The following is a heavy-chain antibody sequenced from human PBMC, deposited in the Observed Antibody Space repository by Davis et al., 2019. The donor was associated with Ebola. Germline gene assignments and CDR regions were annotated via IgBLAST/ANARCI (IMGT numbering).Heavy chain of an antibody. D-gene: IGHD4-17*01. CDR1: GFTFSSYA. V-gene: IGHV3-23*01. CDR2: ISGSGGST. Sequence: PGGSLRLSCAASGFTFSSYAMSWVRQAPGKGLEWVSAISGSGGSTYYADSVKGRFTISRDNSKNTLYLQMNSLRAEDTAVYYCARTAAYGDYGEEYYFDYWGQGTLVTVSS. J-gene: IGHJ4*02. CDR3: ARTAAYGDYGEEYYFDY.